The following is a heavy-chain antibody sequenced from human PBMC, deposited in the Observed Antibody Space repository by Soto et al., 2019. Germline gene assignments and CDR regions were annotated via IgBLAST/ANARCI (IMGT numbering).Heavy chain of an antibody. CDR2: ISAYNGNT. CDR3: ARDAPGVERYWSGYYIGFDP. D-gene: IGHD3-3*01. V-gene: IGHV1-18*01. Sequence: ASVKVSCKASGYTFTNYGISWVRQAPGQGLEWMGWISAYNGNTNYAQKLQGRVTMTTDTSTSTAYMELRSLRSDDTAVYYCARDAPGVERYWSGYYIGFDPWGQGTLVTVSS. CDR1: GYTFTNYG. J-gene: IGHJ5*02.